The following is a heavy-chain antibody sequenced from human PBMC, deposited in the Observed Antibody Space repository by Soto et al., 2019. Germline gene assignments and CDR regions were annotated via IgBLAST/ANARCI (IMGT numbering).Heavy chain of an antibody. D-gene: IGHD6-13*01. J-gene: IGHJ4*02. CDR3: AKDDERYSSSWTLHY. Sequence: GGSLRLSCAASGFTFSSYGMHWVRQAPGKGLEWVAVISYDGSNKYYADSVKGRFTISRDNSKNTLYLQMNSLRAEDTAVYYCAKDDERYSSSWTLHYWGQGTLVTVSS. CDR2: ISYDGSNK. V-gene: IGHV3-30*18. CDR1: GFTFSSYG.